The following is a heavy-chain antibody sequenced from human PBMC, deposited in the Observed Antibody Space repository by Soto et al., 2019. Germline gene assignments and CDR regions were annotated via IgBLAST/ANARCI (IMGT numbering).Heavy chain of an antibody. CDR3: ARELGYCISTSCYLDPFKSAYYYYCMDV. Sequence: SQTLSLTCAISGDSVSSNSAAWNWIRQSPSRGLEWLGRTYYRSKWYNDYAVSVKSRITINPDTSKNQFSLQLNSVTPEDTAVYYCARELGYCISTSCYLDPFKSAYYYYCMDVWGQVPTVTVS. J-gene: IGHJ6*02. CDR1: GDSVSSNSAA. D-gene: IGHD2-2*01. V-gene: IGHV6-1*01. CDR2: TYYRSKWYN.